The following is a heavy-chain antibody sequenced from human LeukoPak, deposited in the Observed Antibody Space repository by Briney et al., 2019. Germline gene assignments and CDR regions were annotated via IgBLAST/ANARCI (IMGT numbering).Heavy chain of an antibody. CDR1: GFTFSSYW. Sequence: PGGSLRLSCAASGFTFSSYWMSWVRQAPGKGLEWVANIKQDGSEKYYMDSVKGRFTISRDNAKNSLYLQMNSPRAEDTAVYYCASGQLWFRFDYWGQGTLVTVSS. CDR3: ASGQLWFRFDY. V-gene: IGHV3-7*01. J-gene: IGHJ4*02. CDR2: IKQDGSEK. D-gene: IGHD5-18*01.